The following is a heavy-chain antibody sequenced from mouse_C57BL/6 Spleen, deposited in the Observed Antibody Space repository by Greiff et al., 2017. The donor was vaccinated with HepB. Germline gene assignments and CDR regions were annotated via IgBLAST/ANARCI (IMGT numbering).Heavy chain of an antibody. CDR1: GYAFTNYL. CDR2: INPGSGGT. Sequence: VQLQQSGAELVRPGTSVKVSCKASGYAFTNYLIEWVKQRPGQGLEWIGVINPGSGGTNYNEKFKGKATLTADKSSSTAYMQLSSLTSEDSAVYFCARYPYCYGSSPLAMDYWGQGTSVTVSS. CDR3: ARYPYCYGSSPLAMDY. D-gene: IGHD1-1*01. J-gene: IGHJ4*01. V-gene: IGHV1-54*01.